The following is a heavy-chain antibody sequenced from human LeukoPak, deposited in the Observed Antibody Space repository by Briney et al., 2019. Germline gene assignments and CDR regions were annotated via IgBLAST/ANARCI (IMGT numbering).Heavy chain of an antibody. CDR1: GGSFSGYY. V-gene: IGHV4-34*01. J-gene: IGHJ6*03. Sequence: SETLSLTCAVYGGSFSGYYWSLIRQPPGKGLEWIGEINHSGSTNYNPSLKSRVTISVDTSKNQFSLKLSSVTAADTAVYYCARGPYYDSSGYTYYYYYYMDVWGKGTTVTVSS. D-gene: IGHD3-22*01. CDR2: INHSGST. CDR3: ARGPYYDSSGYTYYYYYYMDV.